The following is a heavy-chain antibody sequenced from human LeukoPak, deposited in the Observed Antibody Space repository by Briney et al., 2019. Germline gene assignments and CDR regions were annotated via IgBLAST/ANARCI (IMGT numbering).Heavy chain of an antibody. CDR3: AKAEGRGGSYYLVFDY. J-gene: IGHJ4*02. Sequence: GRSLRLSCAASGFTFSSYGMHWVRQAPGKGLEWVAVTSHDENNKYYADSVKGRFTISRDNSKNTLYLQMNSLRAEDTAVYYCAKAEGRGGSYYLVFDYWGQGTLVTVSS. D-gene: IGHD1-26*01. CDR2: TSHDENNK. V-gene: IGHV3-30*19. CDR1: GFTFSSYG.